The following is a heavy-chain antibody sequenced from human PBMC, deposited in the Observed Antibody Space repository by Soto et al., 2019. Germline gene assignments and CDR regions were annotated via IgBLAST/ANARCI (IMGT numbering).Heavy chain of an antibody. J-gene: IGHJ1*01. CDR2: ISAYNGNT. V-gene: IGHV1-18*01. Sequence: ASVKVSCKASGYTFTSYGISWVRQAPGQGLEWMGWISAYNGNTNYAQKLQGRVTMTTDTSTSTAYMELRSPRSDDTAVYYCARANPFQYGDYEYFQHWGQGTLVTVSS. CDR1: GYTFTSYG. CDR3: ARANPFQYGDYEYFQH. D-gene: IGHD4-17*01.